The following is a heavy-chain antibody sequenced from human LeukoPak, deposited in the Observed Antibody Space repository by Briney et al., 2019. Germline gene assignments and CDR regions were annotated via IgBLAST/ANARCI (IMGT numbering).Heavy chain of an antibody. V-gene: IGHV3-30*03. CDR3: ARGPDP. CDR2: ISYDGSNK. Sequence: GGSLRLSCAASGFTFSSYGMHWVRQAPGKGLEWMAVISYDGSNKYYADSVKGRFTISRDNSKNTLYLQMNSLRAEDTAVYYCARGPDPWGQGTLVTVSS. CDR1: GFTFSSYG. J-gene: IGHJ5*02.